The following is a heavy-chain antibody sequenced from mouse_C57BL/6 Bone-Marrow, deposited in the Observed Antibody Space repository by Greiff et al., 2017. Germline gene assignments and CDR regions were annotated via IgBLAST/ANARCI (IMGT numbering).Heavy chain of an antibody. CDR2: IYPRSGNT. D-gene: IGHD4-1*01. CDR1: GYTFTSYG. V-gene: IGHV1-81*01. J-gene: IGHJ4*01. CDR3: ASGPANWDVDYAMDY. Sequence: QVQLQQSGAELARPGASVKLSCKASGYTFTSYGISWVKQRTGQGLEWIGEIYPRSGNTYYNEKFKGKATLTADKSSSTAYMERRSLTSEDSAVYFCASGPANWDVDYAMDYWGQGTSVTVSS.